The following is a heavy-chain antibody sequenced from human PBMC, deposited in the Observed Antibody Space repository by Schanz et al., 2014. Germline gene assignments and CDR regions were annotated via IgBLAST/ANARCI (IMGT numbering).Heavy chain of an antibody. CDR1: GFTFSSYA. CDR2: ISTSGTYM. Sequence: EVQLLESGGGLVQPGGSLRLSCAASGFTFSSYAMSWVRQAPGKGLEWVSSISTSGTYMYIADSLKGRLTISRDDAKKSMYLQMNNLRAEDTAVYYCARAGYDADNWFDPWGQGTLVTVSS. D-gene: IGHD2-2*01. J-gene: IGHJ5*02. V-gene: IGHV3-21*01. CDR3: ARAGYDADNWFDP.